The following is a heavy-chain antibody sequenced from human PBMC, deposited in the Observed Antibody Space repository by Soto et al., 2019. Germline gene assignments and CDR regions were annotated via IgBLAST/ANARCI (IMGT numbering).Heavy chain of an antibody. Sequence: GGSLRLSCAASGFTVSSNYMSWVRQAPGKGLEWVSVIYSGGSTYYADSVKGRFTISRDNSKNTLYLQMNSLRAEDTAVYYCARDFYGGNYYFDYWGQGTLVTVS. D-gene: IGHD4-17*01. V-gene: IGHV3-53*01. CDR3: ARDFYGGNYYFDY. J-gene: IGHJ4*02. CDR2: IYSGGST. CDR1: GFTVSSNY.